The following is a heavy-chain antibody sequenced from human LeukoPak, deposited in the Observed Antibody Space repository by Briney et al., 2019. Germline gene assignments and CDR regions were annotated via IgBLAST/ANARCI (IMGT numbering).Heavy chain of an antibody. J-gene: IGHJ5*02. D-gene: IGHD3-16*01. CDR1: GDSFTTYH. CDR3: ARQIGGDYFDP. Sequence: SETLSLTCTVSGDSFTTYHWNWIRQPAGKGLEWIGRIYISGSTNYNPSLKSRVSVSADTSKNQISLRLTSVTAADTAVYYCARQIGGDYFDPWGQGTLVIVSP. V-gene: IGHV4-4*07. CDR2: IYISGST.